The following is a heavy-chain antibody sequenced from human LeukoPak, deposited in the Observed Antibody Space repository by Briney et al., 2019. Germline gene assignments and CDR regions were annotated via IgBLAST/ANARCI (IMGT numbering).Heavy chain of an antibody. CDR1: GVSISSSNSY. J-gene: IGHJ4*02. CDR3: ARDEDSSSWSGLFTNYFDY. Sequence: SETLSLTCTVSGVSISSSNSYWGWIRQPPGKGLEWIGSIYYSGSTYYNPSLKSRVTISVDTSKNQFSLKLSSVTAADTAVYYCARDEDSSSWSGLFTNYFDYWGQGTLVTVSS. V-gene: IGHV4-39*07. D-gene: IGHD6-13*01. CDR2: IYYSGST.